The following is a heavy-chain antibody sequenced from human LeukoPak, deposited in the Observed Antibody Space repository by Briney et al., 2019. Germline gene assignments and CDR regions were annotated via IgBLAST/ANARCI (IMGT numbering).Heavy chain of an antibody. Sequence: PSETLSLTCTVSGDSISSYYWSWIRQPPGKGLEWIGCSYYSGSTNYNPSLKSRVTISVDTSKNQFSLKLSSVTAVDTAVYYCARDVVGGGNFDYWGQGTLVTVSS. CDR1: GDSISSYY. J-gene: IGHJ4*02. CDR2: SYYSGST. V-gene: IGHV4-59*01. D-gene: IGHD1-26*01. CDR3: ARDVVGGGNFDY.